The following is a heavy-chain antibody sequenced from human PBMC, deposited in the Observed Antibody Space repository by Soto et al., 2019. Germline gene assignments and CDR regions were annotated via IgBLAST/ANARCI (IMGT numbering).Heavy chain of an antibody. Sequence: SVKVSCKASGYTFTSYDINWVRQATGQGLEWMGWMNPNSGTANYAQKFQGRVTITADESTSTAYMELSSLRSEDTAVYYCAGDLEYSSSAPQEYWGQGTLVTVSS. V-gene: IGHV1-69*13. CDR3: AGDLEYSSSAPQEY. J-gene: IGHJ4*02. CDR2: MNPNSGTA. CDR1: GYTFTSYD. D-gene: IGHD6-6*01.